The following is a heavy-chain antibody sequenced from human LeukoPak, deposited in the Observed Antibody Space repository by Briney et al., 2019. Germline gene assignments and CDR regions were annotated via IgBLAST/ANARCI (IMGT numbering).Heavy chain of an antibody. V-gene: IGHV3-48*03. CDR2: ISSSGSTI. CDR1: GFIFSDYE. CDR3: AREDGATISDYFDY. J-gene: IGHJ4*02. D-gene: IGHD1-26*01. Sequence: GGSLRLSCAASGFIFSDYEMNWVRQAPGKGLEWVSYISSSGSTIYYADSVKGRFTISRDNAKNSLYLQMNSLRAEDTAVYYCAREDGATISDYFDYWGQGTLVTVSS.